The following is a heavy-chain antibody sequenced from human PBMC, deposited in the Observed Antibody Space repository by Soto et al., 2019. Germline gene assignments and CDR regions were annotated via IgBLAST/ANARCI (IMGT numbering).Heavy chain of an antibody. Sequence: PGGSLRLSCAASGFTFSSHEMNWVRQAPGKGLEWVSYISRGGGTIYYADSVKGRFTISRDNAKNSLYLQMNSLRAEDTAVYYCARDDSGWDYWGQGTLVTVSS. CDR1: GFTFSSHE. CDR3: ARDDSGWDY. V-gene: IGHV3-48*03. D-gene: IGHD5-12*01. CDR2: ISRGGGTI. J-gene: IGHJ4*02.